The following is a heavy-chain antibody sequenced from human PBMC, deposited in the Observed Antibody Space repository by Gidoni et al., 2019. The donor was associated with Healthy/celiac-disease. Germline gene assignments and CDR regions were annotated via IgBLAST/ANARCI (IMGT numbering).Heavy chain of an antibody. J-gene: IGHJ4*02. Sequence: QVQLVESGGGVVQPGRSLRLSCAASGFTFSSYGMHWIRQAPGKGLEWVAVISYDGSNKYYADSVKGRFTISRDNSKNTLYLQMNSLRAEDTAVYYCAKDLLGAAEYWGQGTLVTVSS. CDR3: AKDLLGAAEY. CDR1: GFTFSSYG. V-gene: IGHV3-30*18. CDR2: ISYDGSNK. D-gene: IGHD2-15*01.